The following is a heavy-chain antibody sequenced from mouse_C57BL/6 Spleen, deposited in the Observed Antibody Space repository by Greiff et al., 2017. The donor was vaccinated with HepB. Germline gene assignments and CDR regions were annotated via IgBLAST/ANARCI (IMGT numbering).Heavy chain of an antibody. J-gene: IGHJ4*01. CDR1: GYTFTSYW. D-gene: IGHD1-1*02. CDR2: IYPGSGST. Sequence: VQLQQPGAELVKPGASVKMSCKASGYTFTSYWITWVKQRPGQGLEWIGDIYPGSGSTNYNEKFKSKATLTVDTSSSTAYMQLSSLTSEDSAVYYCARGTGRDPETLSYAMDYWGQGTSVTVSS. CDR3: ARGTGRDPETLSYAMDY. V-gene: IGHV1-55*01.